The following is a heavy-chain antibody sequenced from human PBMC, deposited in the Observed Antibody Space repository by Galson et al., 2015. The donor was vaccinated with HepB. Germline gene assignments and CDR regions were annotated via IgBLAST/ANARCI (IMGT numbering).Heavy chain of an antibody. CDR3: ARVRSPLARSAFDI. V-gene: IGHV1-46*01. CDR1: GYTFTNYA. J-gene: IGHJ3*02. CDR2: INPSGGST. D-gene: IGHD3-10*01. Sequence: SVKVSCKASGYTFTNYAMHWVRQAPGQRLEWMGIINPSGGSTSYAQKFQGRVTMTRDTSTSTVYMELSSLRSEDTAVYYCARVRSPLARSAFDIWGQGTMVTVSS.